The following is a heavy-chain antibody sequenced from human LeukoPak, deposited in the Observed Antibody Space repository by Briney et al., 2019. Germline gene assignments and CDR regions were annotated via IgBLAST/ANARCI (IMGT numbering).Heavy chain of an antibody. Sequence: GGSPRLSCAASGFTFTTYWMTWVRQAPGKGLEWVANIKQDGSDKYYADSVKGRFTISRDNARKSVYLQMNSLRAEDTALYYCAKVLKRTYSSGWLGVDYWGQGTLVTVSS. V-gene: IGHV3-7*03. D-gene: IGHD6-19*01. CDR2: IKQDGSDK. J-gene: IGHJ4*02. CDR3: AKVLKRTYSSGWLGVDY. CDR1: GFTFTTYW.